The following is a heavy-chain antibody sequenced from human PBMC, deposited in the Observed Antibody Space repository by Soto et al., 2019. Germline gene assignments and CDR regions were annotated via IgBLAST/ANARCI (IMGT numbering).Heavy chain of an antibody. CDR2: ISGFNGNT. CDR1: GYIFTSYG. Sequence: GASVKVSCKASGYIFTSYGISWVRQAPGRGLEWMGWISGFNGNTNYAQNVQGRVSMTTDKSTNTAYMELRSLTSDDTAVYYCARGPRYCSSSTCFAGVTWFDPWGQGTPVTVS. V-gene: IGHV1-18*04. D-gene: IGHD2-15*01. CDR3: ARGPRYCSSSTCFAGVTWFDP. J-gene: IGHJ5*02.